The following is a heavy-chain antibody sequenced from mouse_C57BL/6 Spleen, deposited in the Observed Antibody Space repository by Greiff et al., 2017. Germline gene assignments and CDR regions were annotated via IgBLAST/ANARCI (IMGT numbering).Heavy chain of an antibody. D-gene: IGHD2-4*01. Sequence: QVQLQQSGPELVKPGASVKISCKASGYAFSSSWMNWVKQRPGKGLEWIGRIYPGDGDTNYNGKFKGKATLTADKSSSTAYMQLSSLTSEDSAVXFCAREDYLDYWGQGTTLTVSS. CDR2: IYPGDGDT. V-gene: IGHV1-82*01. CDR3: AREDYLDY. CDR1: GYAFSSSW. J-gene: IGHJ2*01.